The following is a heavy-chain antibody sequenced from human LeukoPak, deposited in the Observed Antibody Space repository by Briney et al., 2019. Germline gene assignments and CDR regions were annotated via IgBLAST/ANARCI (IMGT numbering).Heavy chain of an antibody. CDR3: AKANSAYDYDYFDY. Sequence: GGSLRLSCAASGFTFSSYWMSWVRQAPGKGLEWVANIKQDGSEKYYVDSVKGRFTISRDNAKNSLYLQMNSLRAEDTAVYYCAKANSAYDYDYFDYWGQGTLVTVSS. J-gene: IGHJ4*02. CDR1: GFTFSSYW. CDR2: IKQDGSEK. D-gene: IGHD5-12*01. V-gene: IGHV3-7*03.